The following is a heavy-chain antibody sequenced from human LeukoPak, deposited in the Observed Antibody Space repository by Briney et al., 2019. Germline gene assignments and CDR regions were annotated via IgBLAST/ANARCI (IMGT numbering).Heavy chain of an antibody. V-gene: IGHV3-48*03. Sequence: PGGSLRLSCAASGFTISSYEMNWVRQSPGKGLEWVSYISNSGRTIYYADSVKGRFTISRDNAKNSLYLQMNSLRAEDTAVYYCARDSTDAFGIWGQGTMVTVSS. J-gene: IGHJ3*02. CDR2: ISNSGRTI. CDR3: ARDSTDAFGI. CDR1: GFTISSYE.